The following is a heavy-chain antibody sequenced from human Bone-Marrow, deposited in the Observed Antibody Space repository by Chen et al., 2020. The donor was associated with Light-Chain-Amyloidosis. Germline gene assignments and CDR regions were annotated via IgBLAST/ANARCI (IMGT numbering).Heavy chain of an antibody. Sequence: EXQLEQSGPEVKKPGESLKISCKGSGYTFPNYWIGWVRQMPGKGLEWMGVIYXXXSAARYSXXXXXXXXXXXXXXXXXXXXXXXXXXXXXTAMYYCARRRDGYNFDYWGQGTLV. CDR3: ARRRDGYNFDY. CDR1: GYTFPNYW. D-gene: IGHD2-21*01. J-gene: IGHJ4*02. CDR2: IYXXXSAA. V-gene: IGHV5-51*01.